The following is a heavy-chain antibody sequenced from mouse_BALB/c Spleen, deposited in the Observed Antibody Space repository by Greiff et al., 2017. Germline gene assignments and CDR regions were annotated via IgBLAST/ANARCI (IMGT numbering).Heavy chain of an antibody. CDR3: ADSYAMDY. CDR1: GFTFSSYA. V-gene: IGHV5-6-5*01. J-gene: IGHJ4*01. CDR2: ISSGGST. Sequence: DVMLVESGGGLVKPGGSLKLSCAASGFTFSSYAMSWVRQTPEKRLEWVASISSGGSTYYPDSVKGRFTISRDNARNILYLQMSSLRSEDTAMYYCADSYAMDYWGQGTSVTVSS.